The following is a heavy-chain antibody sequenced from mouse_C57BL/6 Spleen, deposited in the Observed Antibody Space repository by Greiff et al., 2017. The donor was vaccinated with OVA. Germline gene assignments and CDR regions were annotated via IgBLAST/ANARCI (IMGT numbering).Heavy chain of an antibody. CDR3: TLSYDGYYSGGYYAMDY. Sequence: EVQLQQSGTVLARPGASVKMSCKTSGYTFTSYWMHWVKQRPGQGLEWIGAIYPGNSDTSYNQKFKGKAKLTAVTSASTAYMELSSLTSEDSAVYYCTLSYDGYYSGGYYAMDYWGQGTSVTVSS. D-gene: IGHD2-3*01. J-gene: IGHJ4*01. CDR2: IYPGNSDT. CDR1: GYTFTSYW. V-gene: IGHV1-5*01.